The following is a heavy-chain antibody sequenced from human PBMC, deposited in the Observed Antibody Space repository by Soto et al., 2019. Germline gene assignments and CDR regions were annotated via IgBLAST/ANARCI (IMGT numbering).Heavy chain of an antibody. CDR3: TTGPFSGYDHIDY. CDR1: GFTFSNAW. D-gene: IGHD5-12*01. V-gene: IGHV3-15*01. J-gene: IGHJ4*02. CDR2: IKSKTDGGTT. Sequence: GGSLRLSCAASGFTFSNAWMSWVRQAPGKGLEWVGRIKSKTDGGTTDYAAPVKGRFTISRDDSKNTLYLQMNSLKTEDTAVYYCTTGPFSGYDHIDYWGQGTLVTVSS.